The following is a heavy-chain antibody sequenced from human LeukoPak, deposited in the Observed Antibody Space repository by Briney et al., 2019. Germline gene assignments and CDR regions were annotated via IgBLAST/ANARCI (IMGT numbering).Heavy chain of an antibody. D-gene: IGHD6-19*01. CDR2: ISSSSSYI. CDR3: ARVRPYSSGLLDY. Sequence: KTGGSLRLSCAASGFTFSSYSMNWVRQAPGKGLEWVSSISSSSSYIYYADSVKGRFTISRDNAKNSLYLQMNSLRAEDTAVYYCARVRPYSSGLLDYWGQGTLVTVSS. CDR1: GFTFSSYS. V-gene: IGHV3-21*01. J-gene: IGHJ4*02.